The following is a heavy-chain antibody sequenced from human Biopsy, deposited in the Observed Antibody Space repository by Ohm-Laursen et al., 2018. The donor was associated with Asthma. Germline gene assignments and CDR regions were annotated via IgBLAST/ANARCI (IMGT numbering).Heavy chain of an antibody. V-gene: IGHV3-74*01. Sequence: SLRLSCTASGFTFTDYCMHWARQAPGKGLVWVSRINVEGTTTNYADSVKGRFTISRDNAKNKMYLQMNSLRAEDTAVYYCAKPRIHHFYDSSGYYQHDWGQGTLVTVSS. J-gene: IGHJ4*02. CDR2: INVEGTTT. CDR1: GFTFTDYC. D-gene: IGHD3-22*01. CDR3: AKPRIHHFYDSSGYYQHD.